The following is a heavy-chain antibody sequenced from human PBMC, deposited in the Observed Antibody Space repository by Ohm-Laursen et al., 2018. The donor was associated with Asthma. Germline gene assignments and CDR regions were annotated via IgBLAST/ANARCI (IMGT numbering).Heavy chain of an antibody. CDR2: INQDGSEK. J-gene: IGHJ4*02. CDR1: GFSFSYYW. CDR3: ARDTD. D-gene: IGHD2-8*02. Sequence: SLRLSCTAPGFSFSYYWMSWVRQAPGKGLEWVAKINQDGSEKYYVDSVKGRFTISRDSAKNSLYLQMNSLRAEDTAVYYCARDTDWGQGTLVTVSS. V-gene: IGHV3-7*01.